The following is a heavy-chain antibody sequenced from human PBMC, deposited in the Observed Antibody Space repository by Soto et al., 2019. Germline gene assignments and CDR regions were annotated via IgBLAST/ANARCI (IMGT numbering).Heavy chain of an antibody. V-gene: IGHV1-69*13. CDR3: ARGDYDSSGYYYVLDY. D-gene: IGHD3-22*01. J-gene: IGHJ4*02. Sequence: ASVKVSCKASGGTFSSYAISWVRQAPGQGLEWMGGIIPIFGTANYAQKFQGSVTITADESTSTAYMELSSLRSEDTAVYYCARGDYDSSGYYYVLDYWGQGTLVTVSS. CDR2: IIPIFGTA. CDR1: GGTFSSYA.